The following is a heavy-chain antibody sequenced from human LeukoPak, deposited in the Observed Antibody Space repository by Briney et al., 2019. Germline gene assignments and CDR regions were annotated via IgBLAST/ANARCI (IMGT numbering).Heavy chain of an antibody. D-gene: IGHD2-2*01. CDR1: GFTFSSYS. CDR2: ISTSSSTI. CDR3: ARGGEGLVLVPPHFDY. J-gene: IGHJ4*02. V-gene: IGHV3-48*02. Sequence: PGGSLRLSCAASGFTFSSYSMNWVRQAPGKGLEWVSYISTSSSTIYYADSVKGRFTISTDNAKNSLSLQMSSLRDEDTAVYCCARGGEGLVLVPPHFDYWGQGTLVTVSS.